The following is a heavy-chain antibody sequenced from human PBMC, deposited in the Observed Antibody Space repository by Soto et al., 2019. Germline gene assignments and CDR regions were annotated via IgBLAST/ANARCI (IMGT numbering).Heavy chain of an antibody. Sequence: WGSLRLSCAASGFTFSSYGMHWVRQDPGKGLEWVAVISYDVSNKYYADSVKGRFTISRDNSKNTLYLQMNSLRAEDTAVYYCAKDLKSRTPYYYYGTEVWGNGTTVTVSS. J-gene: IGHJ6*04. CDR1: GFTFSSYG. CDR3: AKDLKSRTPYYYYGTEV. CDR2: ISYDVSNK. V-gene: IGHV3-30*18.